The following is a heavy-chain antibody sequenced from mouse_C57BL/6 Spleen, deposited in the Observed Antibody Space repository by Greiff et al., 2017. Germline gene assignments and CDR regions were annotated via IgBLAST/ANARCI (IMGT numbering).Heavy chain of an antibody. Sequence: VKLMESGPGLVKPSQSLFLTCSITGFPITSGYYWIWIRQSPGKPLEWMGYITHSGETFYNPSLQSPISITRETSKNQFFLQLNSVTTEDTAMYYCAGDRLDGPWFAYWGQGTLVTVSA. J-gene: IGHJ3*01. CDR2: ITHSGET. CDR3: AGDRLDGPWFAY. V-gene: IGHV12-3*01. CDR1: GFPITSGYY. D-gene: IGHD2-3*01.